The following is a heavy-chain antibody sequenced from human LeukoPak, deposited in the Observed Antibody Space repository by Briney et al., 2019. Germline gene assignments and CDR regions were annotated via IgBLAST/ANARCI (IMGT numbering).Heavy chain of an antibody. V-gene: IGHV1-18*01. J-gene: IGHJ1*01. D-gene: IGHD6-13*01. CDR2: ISAYNGNT. Sequence: ASVKVSCKASGYTFTTYGISWVRQAPGQGLEWMGWISAYNGNTNYEQKFQGRVTMTTDTSTSTAYMELGSLRSDDTAVYYCARDEGYSSSWYFQHWGQGTLVTVSS. CDR3: ARDEGYSSSWYFQH. CDR1: GYTFTTYG.